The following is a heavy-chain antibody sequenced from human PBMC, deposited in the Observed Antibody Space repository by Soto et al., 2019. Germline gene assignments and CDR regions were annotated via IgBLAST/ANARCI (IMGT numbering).Heavy chain of an antibody. J-gene: IGHJ2*01. D-gene: IGHD3-22*01. V-gene: IGHV4-31*11. CDR3: ARFSGLDYDTPRRSWYFDL. Sequence: SETLSLTCVVSGVSISSGTYYWIWIRQHPEKGREWIGYIHYSGNADYSPTLMIRVTITVATSKNHFSLNLSSVTAADTAVYYCARFSGLDYDTPRRSWYFDLWVRGTLVTDS. CDR1: GVSISSGTYY. CDR2: IHYSGNA.